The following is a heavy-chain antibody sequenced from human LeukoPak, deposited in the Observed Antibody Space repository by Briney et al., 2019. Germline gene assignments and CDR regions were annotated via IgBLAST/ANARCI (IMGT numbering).Heavy chain of an antibody. D-gene: IGHD4-23*01. V-gene: IGHV7-4-1*02. Sequence: ASVKVSCKASGYTFTNYAMNWVRQAPGQGLEWMGWINTNTGNPTYAQGFTGRFVFSLDTSVSTAYLQISSLKAEDTAVYYCARVGVNYGGNPAYYYYYMDVWGKGTTVTVSS. CDR1: GYTFTNYA. CDR3: ARVGVNYGGNPAYYYYYMDV. CDR2: INTNTGNP. J-gene: IGHJ6*03.